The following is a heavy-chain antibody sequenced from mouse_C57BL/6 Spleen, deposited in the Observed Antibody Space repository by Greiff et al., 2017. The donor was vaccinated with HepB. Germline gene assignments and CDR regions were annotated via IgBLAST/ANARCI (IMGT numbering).Heavy chain of an antibody. CDR2: IYPGDGDT. CDR1: GYAFSSSW. D-gene: IGHD4-1*01. CDR3: ARELALFAY. Sequence: QVQLQQSGPELVKPGASVKISCQASGYAFSSSWMNWVKQRPGKGLEWIGRIYPGDGDTNYNGKFKGKATLTADKSSSTAYMQLSSLTSEDSAVYFCARELALFAYWGQGTLVTVSA. J-gene: IGHJ3*01. V-gene: IGHV1-82*01.